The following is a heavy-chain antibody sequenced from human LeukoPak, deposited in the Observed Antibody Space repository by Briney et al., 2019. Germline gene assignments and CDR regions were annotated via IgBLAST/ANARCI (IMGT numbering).Heavy chain of an antibody. J-gene: IGHJ6*02. Sequence: PSETLSLTCTVSGGSVSSGSYYWGWIRQPPGKGLEWIGYIHYSGSTNYNPSIESRVTISVDTSKNQFSLNLSSVTAADTAVYYCARDRGAASSLYYYGMDVWGQGTTVTVS. D-gene: IGHD5-24*01. V-gene: IGHV4-61*01. CDR1: GGSVSSGSYY. CDR3: ARDRGAASSLYYYGMDV. CDR2: IHYSGST.